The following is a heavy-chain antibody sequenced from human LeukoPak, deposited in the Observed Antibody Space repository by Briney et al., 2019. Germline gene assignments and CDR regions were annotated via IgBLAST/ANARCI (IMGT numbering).Heavy chain of an antibody. CDR3: AKSVGAQPGFDF. CDR1: GFTFSNYG. Sequence: SGGSLRLSCTASGFTFSNYGMHWVRQAPGKGLEWVAVISFDGSNNAYLDSAKGRFTISRDNSKNTLYLHMNSLKAEDTAVYYCAKSVGAQPGFDFWGQGTLVTVSS. D-gene: IGHD6-6*01. V-gene: IGHV3-30*18. J-gene: IGHJ4*02. CDR2: ISFDGSNN.